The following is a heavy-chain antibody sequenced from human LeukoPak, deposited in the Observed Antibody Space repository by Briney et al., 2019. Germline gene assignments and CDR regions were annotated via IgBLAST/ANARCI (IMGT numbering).Heavy chain of an antibody. CDR3: ASSHLSGYYGY. CDR2: IYSGGST. CDR1: GFTVSSNY. D-gene: IGHD3-22*01. J-gene: IGHJ4*02. V-gene: IGHV3-66*01. Sequence: GGSLRLSCAASGFTVSSNYMSWVRQAPGKGLEWVSVIYSGGSTYYADSVKGRFTISRDNSKNTLYLQMSSLRAEDTAVYYCASSHLSGYYGYWGQGTLVTVSS.